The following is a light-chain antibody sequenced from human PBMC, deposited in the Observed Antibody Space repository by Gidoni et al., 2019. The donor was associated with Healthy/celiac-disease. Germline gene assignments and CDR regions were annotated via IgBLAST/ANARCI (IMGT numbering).Light chain of an antibody. V-gene: IGKV1-39*01. Sequence: DIQMTQSPSSLSASVGDRVTIPCRASQSISSYLNWYQQKPGKAPKLLIYAASSLQSGVPSRFSGSGSGTDFTLTISSLQPEDFATYYCQQSYSTLFTFGPXTKVDIK. CDR1: QSISSY. J-gene: IGKJ3*01. CDR3: QQSYSTLFT. CDR2: AAS.